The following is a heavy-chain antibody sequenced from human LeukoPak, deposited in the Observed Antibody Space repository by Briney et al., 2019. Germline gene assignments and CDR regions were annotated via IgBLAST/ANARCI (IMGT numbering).Heavy chain of an antibody. Sequence: PGGSLRLSCAASGFTFRNYWMSWVRQAPGKGLERVANIRQDGSLKYYVDSLKGRFTISRDNAKTSVYLQMNSLRAEDTAVYFCARIGYSSSSFDYWGQGTLVTVSS. V-gene: IGHV3-7*01. D-gene: IGHD6-6*01. CDR3: ARIGYSSSSFDY. CDR1: GFTFRNYW. CDR2: IRQDGSLK. J-gene: IGHJ4*02.